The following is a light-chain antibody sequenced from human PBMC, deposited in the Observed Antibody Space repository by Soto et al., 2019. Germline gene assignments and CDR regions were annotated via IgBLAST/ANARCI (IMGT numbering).Light chain of an antibody. CDR2: DAS. Sequence: EIVLTQSPATLSLSPGERATLSCRASQSVSSYLAWYQQKPGQAPRLLIYDASNRATGITARFSGSGSGTDFTLTISSLEPEDFAVYYCQQRSNWPPYTFGKGTKLEIK. V-gene: IGKV3-11*01. CDR1: QSVSSY. CDR3: QQRSNWPPYT. J-gene: IGKJ2*01.